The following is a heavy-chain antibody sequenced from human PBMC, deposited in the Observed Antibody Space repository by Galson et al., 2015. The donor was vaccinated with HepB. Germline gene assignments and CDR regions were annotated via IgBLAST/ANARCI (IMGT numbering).Heavy chain of an antibody. D-gene: IGHD3-10*01. V-gene: IGHV4-30-4*07. CDR3: ARDIGAGWFDP. CDR1: GGSISRGGYS. J-gene: IGHJ5*02. Sequence: SGGSISRGGYSWTWIRQPPGKGLEWIGYIYDSAATRYNPSLKSRVSISLDMSENQFSLRLTSVTAADTAVYYCARDIGAGWFDPWGQGTLVTVSS. CDR2: IYDSAAT.